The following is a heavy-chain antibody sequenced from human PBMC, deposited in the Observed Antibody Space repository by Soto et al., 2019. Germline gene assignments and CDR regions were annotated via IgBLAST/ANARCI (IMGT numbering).Heavy chain of an antibody. V-gene: IGHV1-18*01. Sequence: ASVKVSCKASGYTFTSYGISWVRQAPGQGLEWMGWISAYNGNTNYAQKLQGRVTMTMNTSISTAYMELSSLRSEDTAVYYCARVLTGYCSSTSCYVQGYYYYYYMDVWGKGTTVTVSS. J-gene: IGHJ6*03. D-gene: IGHD2-2*01. CDR2: ISAYNGNT. CDR3: ARVLTGYCSSTSCYVQGYYYYYYMDV. CDR1: GYTFTSYG.